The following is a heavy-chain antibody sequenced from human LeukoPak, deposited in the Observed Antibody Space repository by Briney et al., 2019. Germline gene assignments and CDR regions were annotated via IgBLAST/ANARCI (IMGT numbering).Heavy chain of an antibody. Sequence: GGSLRLSCGASGFTFSSYGMHWVRQAPGKGLEYVSTISSKGGDTNYAHSVKGRFTISRDNSKNTLYLQMSSLRPEDTAVYYCVKGPFGVAVTLFDSWGQGTLVTVSS. J-gene: IGHJ4*02. CDR2: ISSKGGDT. CDR1: GFTFSSYG. CDR3: VKGPFGVAVTLFDS. V-gene: IGHV3-64D*06. D-gene: IGHD2-21*02.